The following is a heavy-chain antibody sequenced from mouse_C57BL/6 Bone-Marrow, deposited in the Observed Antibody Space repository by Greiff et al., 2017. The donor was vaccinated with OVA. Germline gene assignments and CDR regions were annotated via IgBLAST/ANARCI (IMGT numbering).Heavy chain of an antibody. D-gene: IGHD1-1*01. CDR3: AREGITTVVAHYAMDY. CDR1: GYTFTDYY. J-gene: IGHJ4*01. CDR2: INPNNGGT. Sequence: VQLQQSGPELVKPGASVKISCKASGYTFTDYYMNWVKQSHGKSLEWIGDINPNNGGTSYNQKFKGKATLTVDKSSSTAYMELRSLTSEDSAVYYCAREGITTVVAHYAMDYWGQGTSVTVSS. V-gene: IGHV1-26*01.